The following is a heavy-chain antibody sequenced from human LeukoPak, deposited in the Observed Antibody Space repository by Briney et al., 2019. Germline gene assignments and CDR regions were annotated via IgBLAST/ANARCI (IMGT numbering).Heavy chain of an antibody. CDR3: ARDRGYCFGGDCYSGPYFYYYMDV. D-gene: IGHD2-15*01. CDR2: ISGYNGDT. Sequence: GASVKVSCKASGYTFSNYGLSWVRQAPGQGLDWMGWISGYNGDTNYGQRVQGRVTMTTDTSTSTAYMELGSLRSDDTAVYYCARDRGYCFGGDCYSGPYFYYYMDVWGKGTTVTVSS. CDR1: GYTFSNYG. J-gene: IGHJ6*03. V-gene: IGHV1-18*01.